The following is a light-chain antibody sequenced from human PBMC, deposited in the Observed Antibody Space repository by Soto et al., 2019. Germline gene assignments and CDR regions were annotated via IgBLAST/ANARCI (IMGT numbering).Light chain of an antibody. Sequence: QSVLTQPPSVSGAPGQRVTISCTGSSSNIGAGYDVHWYQQLPGTAPKLLIYGNSNRPSGVPDRFSGSKSGTSASLAITGLQAEEEADYYCQSYDSSSAVFGGGTQLTVL. CDR2: GNS. CDR1: SSNIGAGYD. V-gene: IGLV1-40*01. J-gene: IGLJ7*01. CDR3: QSYDSSSAV.